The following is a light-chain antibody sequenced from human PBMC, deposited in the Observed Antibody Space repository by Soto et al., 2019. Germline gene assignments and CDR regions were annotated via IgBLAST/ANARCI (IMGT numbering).Light chain of an antibody. CDR1: PDVTTN. Sequence: RQFQAILSTSPGEGVTLSCRAAPDVTTNIALYQLKRGHVPRLLIYDISSRATGVPARFIGSGSGPEFTLSLSGLQSEDFAVYFCHQYNNWPFSSGQGPGLQI. J-gene: IGKJ5*01. CDR3: HQYNNWPFS. V-gene: IGKV3-15*01. CDR2: DIS.